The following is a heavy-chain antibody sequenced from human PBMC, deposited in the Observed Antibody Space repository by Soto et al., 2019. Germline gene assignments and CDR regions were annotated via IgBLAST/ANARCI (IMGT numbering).Heavy chain of an antibody. CDR1: GFTFSSYA. J-gene: IGHJ6*02. CDR2: ISYDGSNK. Sequence: PGGSLRLSCAASGFTFSSYAMHWVRQAPGKGLEWVAVISYDGSNKYYADSVKGRFTISRDNSKNTLYLQMNSLRAEDTAVYYCARSNKPYYDFWSGYYLYGMDVWGQGTTVTVSS. CDR3: ARSNKPYYDFWSGYYLYGMDV. V-gene: IGHV3-30-3*01. D-gene: IGHD3-3*01.